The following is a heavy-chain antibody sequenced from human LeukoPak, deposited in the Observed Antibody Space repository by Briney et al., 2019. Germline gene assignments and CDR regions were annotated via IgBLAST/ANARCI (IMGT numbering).Heavy chain of an antibody. CDR2: ISSSGSTI. CDR3: ARDLSSGWYLSSASYCFDY. J-gene: IGHJ4*02. Sequence: AGGSLRLSCAASGFTLSSYEMNWVRQAPGKGLEWVSYISSSGSTIKYADSVKGRFTISRDNAKNSLYLQMNSLRAEDTAVYYCARDLSSGWYLSSASYCFDYWGQGTLVTVSS. CDR1: GFTLSSYE. V-gene: IGHV3-48*03. D-gene: IGHD6-19*01.